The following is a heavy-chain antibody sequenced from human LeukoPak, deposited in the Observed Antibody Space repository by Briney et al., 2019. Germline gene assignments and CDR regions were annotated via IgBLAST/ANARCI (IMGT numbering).Heavy chain of an antibody. CDR2: IYYSGST. CDR3: ARELWFGELHNWFDP. D-gene: IGHD3-10*01. Sequence: PSETLSLTCTVSGGSISSSSYYWGWIRQPPGKGLEWIGSIYYSGSTYYNPSLKSRVTISVDTSKNQFSLQLNSVTPEDTAVYYCARELWFGELHNWFDPWGQGTLVTVSS. J-gene: IGHJ5*02. CDR1: GGSISSSSYY. V-gene: IGHV4-39*02.